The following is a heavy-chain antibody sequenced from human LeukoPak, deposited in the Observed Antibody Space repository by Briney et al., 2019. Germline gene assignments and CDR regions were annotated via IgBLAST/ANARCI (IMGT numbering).Heavy chain of an antibody. CDR3: ARGTPYCSSASCYNY. CDR2: VNPNSGNT. V-gene: IGHV1-8*01. D-gene: IGHD2-2*02. J-gene: IGHJ4*02. CDR1: GCDFSSFD. Sequence: GASVKVSCKASGCDFSSFDVNWVRQAPGQGPEWMGWVNPNSGNTGYAQKFQGRVTMTRDTSISTAYMELSSLRYEDTAVYYCARGTPYCSSASCYNYWGQGTLVTVSS.